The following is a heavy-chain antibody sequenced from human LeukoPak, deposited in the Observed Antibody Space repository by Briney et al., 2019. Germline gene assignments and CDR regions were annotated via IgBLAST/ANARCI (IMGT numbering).Heavy chain of an antibody. CDR3: ARGGLGQQLPKRGPWFDP. CDR2: INPSGGST. Sequence: ASVKVSCKASGYTFTSYYMHWVRQAPGQGLEWMGIINPSGGSTSYAQKFQGRVTMTRDTSASTVYMELSSLRSEDTAVYYCARGGLGQQLPKRGPWFDPWGQGTLVTVSS. CDR1: GYTFTSYY. J-gene: IGHJ5*02. D-gene: IGHD6-13*01. V-gene: IGHV1-46*01.